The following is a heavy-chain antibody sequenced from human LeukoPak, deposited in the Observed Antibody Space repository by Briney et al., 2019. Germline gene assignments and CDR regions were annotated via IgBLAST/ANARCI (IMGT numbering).Heavy chain of an antibody. Sequence: PGGSLRLSCAASGFTFSSYSMNWVRQAPGKGLEWVSSISSSSTYTYYADSVKGRFTISRDNAKNSLYLQMNSLRAEDTAVYYCARHSSGWSTDYWGQGTLVTVSS. D-gene: IGHD6-19*01. J-gene: IGHJ4*02. CDR2: ISSSSTYT. CDR1: GFTFSSYS. V-gene: IGHV3-21*01. CDR3: ARHSSGWSTDY.